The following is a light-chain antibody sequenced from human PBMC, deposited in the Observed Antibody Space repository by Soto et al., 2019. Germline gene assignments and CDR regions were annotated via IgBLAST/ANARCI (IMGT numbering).Light chain of an antibody. V-gene: IGKV1-5*01. CDR1: QSISSL. J-gene: IGKJ1*01. Sequence: DIQMTQSPSTLSASVGDRVTITCRASQSISSLLAWYQQKPGKAPKLLIYDASSLESGVPSRFSGSGSGPEFTSTHRSLQPDDFAPYYCQQPATFGQGTKVEIK. CDR2: DAS. CDR3: QQPAT.